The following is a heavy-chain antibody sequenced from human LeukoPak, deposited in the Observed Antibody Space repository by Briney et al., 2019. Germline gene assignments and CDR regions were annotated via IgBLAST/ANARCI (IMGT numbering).Heavy chain of an antibody. CDR3: AKHLRRRFFSRTLGFDP. CDR1: GGSIGTYY. Sequence: SETLSLTCTVSGGSIGTYYWSWIRQPPGKGLEWIGYIYYSGSTNYNPSLKSRVSISLDSSKNQFSLKLSSVTAADTAVYYCAKHLRRRFFSRTLGFDPWGQGTLVTVSS. D-gene: IGHD3-3*01. V-gene: IGHV4-59*08. CDR2: IYYSGST. J-gene: IGHJ5*02.